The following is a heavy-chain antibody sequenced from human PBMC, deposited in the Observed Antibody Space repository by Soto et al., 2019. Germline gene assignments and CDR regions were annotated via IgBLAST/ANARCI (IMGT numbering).Heavy chain of an antibody. CDR1: GYTFTYCS. CDR2: ITLYNGNT. Sequence: GASVKVSCKASGYTFTYCSLHWLQQAPGQGLERMRWITLYNGNTNYAKKFQGRVTITRDMSLRTAYIELSSLRSEDSAVYYWAYIVVVVAATRVYYYYYMDVWGKGTTVTVSS. D-gene: IGHD2-15*01. V-gene: IGHV1-45*02. J-gene: IGHJ6*03. CDR3: AYIVVVVAATRVYYYYYMDV.